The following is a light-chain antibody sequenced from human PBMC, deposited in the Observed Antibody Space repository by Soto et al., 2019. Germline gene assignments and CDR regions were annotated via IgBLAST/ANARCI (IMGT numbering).Light chain of an antibody. CDR2: VAS. CDR3: QQFNNWPHT. CDR1: QSISSY. Sequence: EVVLTQSPDTLSLPPGERATLSCRASQSISSYLAWYQQKPGQAPRLLIYVASYRATGIPARFSGSGSGTEYTLTISNLQAEDFAVYYCQQFNNWPHTFGQGTRLEIK. J-gene: IGKJ5*01. V-gene: IGKV3-15*01.